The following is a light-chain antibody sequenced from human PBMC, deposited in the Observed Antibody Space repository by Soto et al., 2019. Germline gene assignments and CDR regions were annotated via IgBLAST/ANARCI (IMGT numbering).Light chain of an antibody. Sequence: QPVLTQSSSASASLGSSVTLTCTLSSWHSSYIIAWHQQQPGKAPRYLMKLEGSGSYNKGSGVPDRFSGSSSGADRYLTISNLQSEDEADYYCETWDSNTWVFGGGTKLTVL. CDR1: SWHSSYI. J-gene: IGLJ3*02. V-gene: IGLV4-60*03. CDR2: LEGSGSY. CDR3: ETWDSNTWV.